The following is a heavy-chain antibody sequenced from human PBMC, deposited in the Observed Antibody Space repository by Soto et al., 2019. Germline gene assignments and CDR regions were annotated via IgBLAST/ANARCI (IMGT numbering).Heavy chain of an antibody. V-gene: IGHV1-18*01. J-gene: IGHJ4*02. CDR1: GYTFTSYG. CDR2: ISAYNGNT. CDR3: ERAAGDYLGY. D-gene: IGHD4-17*01. Sequence: ASVKVSCKASGYTFTSYGISWLRQAPGQGLEWMGWISAYNGNTNYAQKLQGRVPMTTDTSTRTAYTELRSRRSDDTAVYYCERAAGDYLGYWGQGTLVTVSS.